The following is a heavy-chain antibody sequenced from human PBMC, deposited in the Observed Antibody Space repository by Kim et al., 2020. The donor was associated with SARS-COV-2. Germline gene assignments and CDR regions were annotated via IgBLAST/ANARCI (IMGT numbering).Heavy chain of an antibody. CDR3: ANGRDYLCWFFDL. Sequence: YAESGKGRFTIARDNYKNMMYLKMNSLRAEDTAVYYCANGRDYLCWFFDLWGRGTLVTVSS. V-gene: IGHV3-66*01. J-gene: IGHJ2*01. D-gene: IGHD4-17*01.